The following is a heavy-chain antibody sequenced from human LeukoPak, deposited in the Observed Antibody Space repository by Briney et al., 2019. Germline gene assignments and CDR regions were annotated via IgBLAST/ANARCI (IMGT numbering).Heavy chain of an antibody. J-gene: IGHJ5*02. CDR1: GVSISGYY. Sequence: SETLSLTCTVSGVSISGYYWSWIRQPPGKGLEWIGYIYYSGNSNYNPSLKSRVTISADTSKNQFSLNLSSVTAADTAVYYCARGSVAYNWFDPWGQGTLVTVSS. V-gene: IGHV4-59*12. D-gene: IGHD6-19*01. CDR2: IYYSGNS. CDR3: ARGSVAYNWFDP.